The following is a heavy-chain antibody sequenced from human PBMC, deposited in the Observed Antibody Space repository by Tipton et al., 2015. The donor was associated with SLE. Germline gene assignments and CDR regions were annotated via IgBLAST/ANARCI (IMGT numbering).Heavy chain of an antibody. J-gene: IGHJ4*02. D-gene: IGHD3-16*02. Sequence: TLSLTCGVYGGSVSGYYWTWIRQPPGKGLEWIGDIHDSGGVNHSTSLKSRVTMSVDTSKNQLSLKLSSVTAADTAVYYCARGRVDYIWGSYRPSSFDYWGQGTLVTVSS. V-gene: IGHV4-34*01. CDR2: IHDSGGV. CDR1: GGSVSGYY. CDR3: ARGRVDYIWGSYRPSSFDY.